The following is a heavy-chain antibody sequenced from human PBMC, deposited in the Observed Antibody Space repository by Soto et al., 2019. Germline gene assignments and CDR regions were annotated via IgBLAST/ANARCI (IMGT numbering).Heavy chain of an antibody. Sequence: ASVKVSCKASGYTFTSYGISWVRQAPGQGLEWMGWISAYNGNTNYAQKLQGRVTMTTGTSTSTAYMELRSLRSDDTAVYYCARETSSGWYPPASEWFDPWGQGTLVTVSS. V-gene: IGHV1-18*01. D-gene: IGHD6-19*01. J-gene: IGHJ5*02. CDR3: ARETSSGWYPPASEWFDP. CDR1: GYTFTSYG. CDR2: ISAYNGNT.